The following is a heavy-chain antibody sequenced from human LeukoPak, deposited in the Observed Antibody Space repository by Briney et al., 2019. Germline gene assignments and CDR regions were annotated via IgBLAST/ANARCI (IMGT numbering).Heavy chain of an antibody. CDR3: ARGLTGSGWYFRPPHGNWFDP. D-gene: IGHD6-19*01. CDR2: IYYSGST. Sequence: PSETLSLTCTVSGGSISSSSYYWGWIRQPPGKGLGWIGSIYYSGSTYYNPSLKSRVTISVDTSKNQFSLKLSSVTAADTAVYYCARGLTGSGWYFRPPHGNWFDPWGQGTLVTVSS. J-gene: IGHJ5*02. V-gene: IGHV4-39*07. CDR1: GGSISSSSYY.